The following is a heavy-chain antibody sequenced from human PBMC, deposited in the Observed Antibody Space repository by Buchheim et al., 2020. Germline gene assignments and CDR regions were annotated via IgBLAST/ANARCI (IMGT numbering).Heavy chain of an antibody. D-gene: IGHD2-2*01. V-gene: IGHV4-39*02. CDR2: IYSGGGT. CDR3: ARVFVVVPAANYYYYYMDV. Sequence: QLQLQESGPGLVKPSETLSLTCSVSGGSISDSSYFWGWVRQPPGKGLEWIGSIYSGGGTQYSPSLKSRVTMSVDTSRSHFSLKLSSVTAADTAVYYCARVFVVVPAANYYYYYMDVWGKGTT. CDR1: GGSISDSSYF. J-gene: IGHJ6*03.